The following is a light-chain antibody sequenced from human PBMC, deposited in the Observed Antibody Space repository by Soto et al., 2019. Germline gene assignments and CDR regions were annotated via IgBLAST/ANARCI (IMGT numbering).Light chain of an antibody. J-gene: IGKJ1*01. CDR2: GVS. CDR3: QQYGYSQWT. Sequence: EIVLTQSPATLSVSPGERATLSCRASQSVSSNLAWYQQKSAQAPRLLIYGVSTRATGIPDRFRGSGSGTEFTLTISRLEPEDFAVYFCQQYGYSQWTFGQGTKVDIK. V-gene: IGKV3-20*01. CDR1: QSVSSN.